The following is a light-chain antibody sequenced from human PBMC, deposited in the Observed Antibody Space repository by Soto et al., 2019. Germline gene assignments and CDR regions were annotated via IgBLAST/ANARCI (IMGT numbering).Light chain of an antibody. Sequence: EIVMTQSPATLSVSPGERATLSCRASQSVSSNLAWYQQTAGQAPRLLIYDASTRATGIPARFSGSGSGTEFTLTISSLHSEDFAVYYCQQYNNWPRTFGQGTKVDIK. J-gene: IGKJ1*01. CDR2: DAS. V-gene: IGKV3-15*01. CDR1: QSVSSN. CDR3: QQYNNWPRT.